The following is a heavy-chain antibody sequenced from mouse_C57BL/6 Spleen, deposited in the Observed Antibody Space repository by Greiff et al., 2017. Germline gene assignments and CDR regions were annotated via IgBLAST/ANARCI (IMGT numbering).Heavy chain of an antibody. D-gene: IGHD4-1*01. V-gene: IGHV1-52*01. CDR2: IDPSDSET. CDR3: ARSETANWGFAY. Sequence: QVQLQQPGAELVRPGSSVKLSCKASGYTFTSYWMHWVKQRPIQGLEWIGNIDPSDSETHYNQKFKDKATLTVDKSSSTAYMQLSSLTSEDSAVYYCARSETANWGFAYWGQGTLVTVSA. CDR1: GYTFTSYW. J-gene: IGHJ3*01.